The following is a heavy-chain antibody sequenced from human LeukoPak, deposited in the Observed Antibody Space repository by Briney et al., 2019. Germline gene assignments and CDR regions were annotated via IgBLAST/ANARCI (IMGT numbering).Heavy chain of an antibody. CDR2: ISGSGNGFSI. Sequence: GGSLRLTCSASGFVFSIYTMYWVRQTPGKGPEYVSTISGSGNGFSIYYADSVKGRFTISRDDSKSILYLQMNGLRSEDTAVYYCVKDFGRVRGTPDSWGQGTLVTVSS. J-gene: IGHJ4*02. D-gene: IGHD3-16*01. V-gene: IGHV3-64D*06. CDR3: VKDFGRVRGTPDS. CDR1: GFVFSIYT.